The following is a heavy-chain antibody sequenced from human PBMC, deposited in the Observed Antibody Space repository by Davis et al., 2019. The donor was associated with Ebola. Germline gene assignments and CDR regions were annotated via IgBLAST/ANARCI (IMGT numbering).Heavy chain of an antibody. CDR1: GFAVSRNY. D-gene: IGHD3/OR15-3a*01. CDR2: IYSTGST. Sequence: GGSLRLSCATSGFAVSRNYMTWVRQAPGKGLEWVSVIYSTGSTYYANSVRGRFTISRDNSKNMVYLQMNNLRADDTAVYYCARCLDLGPNWFDPWGQGTLVTVSS. J-gene: IGHJ5*02. V-gene: IGHV3-53*01. CDR3: ARCLDLGPNWFDP.